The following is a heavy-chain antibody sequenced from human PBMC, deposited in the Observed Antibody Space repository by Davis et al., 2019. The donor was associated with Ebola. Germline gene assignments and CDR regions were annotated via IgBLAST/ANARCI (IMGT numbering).Heavy chain of an antibody. V-gene: IGHV4-59*01. CDR2: IYDSGST. Sequence: GSLRLSCTVSGGSIGGYHWSWIRQPPGKGLEWIGYIYDSGSTNYNPSLKSRVTISVDTSKNQFSLKLSSVTAADTAVFYCARGSGWYRTPFDYWGQGTLVTVSS. J-gene: IGHJ4*02. CDR1: GGSIGGYH. D-gene: IGHD6-19*01. CDR3: ARGSGWYRTPFDY.